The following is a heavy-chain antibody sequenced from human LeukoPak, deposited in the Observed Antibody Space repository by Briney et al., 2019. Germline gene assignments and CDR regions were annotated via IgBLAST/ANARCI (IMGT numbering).Heavy chain of an antibody. J-gene: IGHJ6*02. V-gene: IGHV7-4-1*02. CDR2: MNTNTGKA. CDR3: AREEGGLYV. Sequence: AASVKVSCKPSGYDFSIYTLNWVRQVPGQGPEWMGWMNTNTGKATYAQDFRGRFVFSFDSSVSTAYLEITSLKAADTAVYCCAREEGGLYVWGQGTTVIVSS. CDR1: GYDFSIYT.